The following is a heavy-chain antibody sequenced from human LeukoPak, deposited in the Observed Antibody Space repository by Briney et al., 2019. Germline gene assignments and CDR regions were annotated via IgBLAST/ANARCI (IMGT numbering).Heavy chain of an antibody. Sequence: PSETLSLTCTVSGGSISSSSYYWGWIRQPPGTGLEWIGSINYSGSTYCNPSLKSRVTISVDTSKNQFSLKLRSVTAADTAVYYCARDGNYYESSGYYFSAFDIWGQGRMVTVSS. D-gene: IGHD3-22*01. CDR3: ARDGNYYESSGYYFSAFDI. J-gene: IGHJ3*02. CDR2: INYSGST. CDR1: GGSISSSSYY. V-gene: IGHV4-39*07.